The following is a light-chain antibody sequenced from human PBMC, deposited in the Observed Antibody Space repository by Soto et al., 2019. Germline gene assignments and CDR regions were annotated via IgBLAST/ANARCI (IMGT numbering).Light chain of an antibody. CDR3: KSHDSSLNEYV. Sequence: SVLTQPPSVSGAPGERGTIACTGSNSNIGAGYDVHGYQQLPGTAAKLLIYGNSNRPSGVPDRFSGSKSGTSGSLAITGLQAEDEADYYCKSHDSSLNEYVFGTGTKVTVL. V-gene: IGLV1-40*01. CDR1: NSNIGAGYD. CDR2: GNS. J-gene: IGLJ1*01.